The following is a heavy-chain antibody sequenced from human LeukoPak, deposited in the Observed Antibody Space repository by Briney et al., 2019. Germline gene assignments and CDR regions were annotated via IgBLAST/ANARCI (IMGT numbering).Heavy chain of an antibody. CDR3: ARVEATIFKIDY. D-gene: IGHD3-3*01. CDR2: INHSGST. Sequence: PSETLSLTCTVSGGSISSGSYYWSWIRQPAGKGLEWIGEINHSGSTNYNPSLKSRVTISVDKSKNQFSLKLSSVTAADTAVYYCARVEATIFKIDYWGQGTLVTVSS. J-gene: IGHJ4*02. V-gene: IGHV4-61*10. CDR1: GGSISSGSYY.